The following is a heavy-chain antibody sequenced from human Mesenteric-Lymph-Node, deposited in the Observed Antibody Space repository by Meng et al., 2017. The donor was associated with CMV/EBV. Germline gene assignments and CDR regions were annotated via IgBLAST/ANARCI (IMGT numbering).Heavy chain of an antibody. CDR2: IYYSGST. CDR1: GGSVSSGSYY. D-gene: IGHD1-7*01. J-gene: IGHJ4*02. CDR3: ARLNWSYGVFDL. V-gene: IGHV4-61*01. Sequence: SETLSLTCTVSGGSVSSGSYYWSWIRQPPGKGLEWIGYIYYSGSTNYNPSLKSRVTISVDTSKNQFSLKLSSVTAADTAVFFCARLNWSYGVFDLWGQGTLVTVSS.